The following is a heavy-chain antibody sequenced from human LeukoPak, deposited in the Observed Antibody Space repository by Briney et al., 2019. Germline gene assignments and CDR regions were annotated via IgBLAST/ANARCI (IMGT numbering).Heavy chain of an antibody. Sequence: SETLSLTCTVSGGSISSGSYYWSWIRQPAGKGLEWIGRFYTSGSTNYNPSLKSRVTISVDTSKNQFSLKLSSVTAADTAVYYCARLIWFGGAFDIWGQGTMVTVSS. D-gene: IGHD3-10*01. V-gene: IGHV4-61*02. CDR3: ARLIWFGGAFDI. J-gene: IGHJ3*02. CDR1: GGSISSGSYY. CDR2: FYTSGST.